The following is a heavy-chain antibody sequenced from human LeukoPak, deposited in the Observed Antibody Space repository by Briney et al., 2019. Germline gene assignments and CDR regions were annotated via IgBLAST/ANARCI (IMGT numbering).Heavy chain of an antibody. D-gene: IGHD1-26*01. Sequence: GASVKVSCKASGYTFSNYYMHLVRQGPGQGLELMGVVNPSGGSTSYAEKFQGRVTMTRDTSTSTVYMELSSLRSEDTAVYYCARDHLTTIVGATYYYYGMDVWGQGTTVTVSS. CDR3: ARDHLTTIVGATYYYYGMDV. CDR1: GYTFSNYY. CDR2: VNPSGGST. V-gene: IGHV1-46*01. J-gene: IGHJ6*02.